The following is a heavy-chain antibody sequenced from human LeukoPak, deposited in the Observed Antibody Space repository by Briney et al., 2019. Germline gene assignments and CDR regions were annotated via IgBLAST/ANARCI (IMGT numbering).Heavy chain of an antibody. J-gene: IGHJ4*02. CDR3: ARATTMIVVAQHYFDY. V-gene: IGHV1-69*06. D-gene: IGHD3-22*01. CDR2: IIPMFGTA. CDR1: GGTFSNYA. Sequence: PRASVKVSCKASGGTFSNYAINWVRQAPGQGLEWMGGIIPMFGTAIYAQKFQGRITITADKSTSTAYMELSSLRSEDTAVYYCARATTMIVVAQHYFDYWGQGTLVNVSS.